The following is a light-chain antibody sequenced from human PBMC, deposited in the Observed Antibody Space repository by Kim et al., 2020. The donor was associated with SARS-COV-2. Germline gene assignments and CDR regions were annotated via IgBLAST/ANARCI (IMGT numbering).Light chain of an antibody. CDR2: KAS. J-gene: IGKJ4*01. Sequence: SSVGDRVTITCRASQSISSWLAWYQQKPGKAPKLLIYKASSLESGVPSRFSGSGSGTEFTLTISSLQPDDFATYYCQQYNSYPLTFGGGTKVDIK. V-gene: IGKV1-5*03. CDR1: QSISSW. CDR3: QQYNSYPLT.